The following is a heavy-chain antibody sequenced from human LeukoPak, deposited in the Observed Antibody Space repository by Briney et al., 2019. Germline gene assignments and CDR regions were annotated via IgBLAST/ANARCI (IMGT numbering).Heavy chain of an antibody. D-gene: IGHD1-26*01. J-gene: IGHJ4*02. Sequence: SETLSLTCNVSGYSISSGYYWGWIRQPPGKGLEWIGSIYHSGSTYYNPSLKSRVTISVDTSKNQFSLKLSSVTAADTAVYYCARESGWEQRVYFDYWGQGTLVTVSS. CDR3: ARESGWEQRVYFDY. CDR1: GYSISSGYY. V-gene: IGHV4-38-2*02. CDR2: IYHSGST.